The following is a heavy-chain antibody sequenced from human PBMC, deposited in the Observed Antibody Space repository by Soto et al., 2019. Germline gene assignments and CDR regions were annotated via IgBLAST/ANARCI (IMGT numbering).Heavy chain of an antibody. J-gene: IGHJ4*02. V-gene: IGHV3-74*01. CDR2: IYFDGITT. D-gene: IGHD1-26*01. Sequence: GGSRRRSWTASGFTFNTHWMHWVRQAPGKGLVWVSRIYFDGITTNYADSVKGRLTVSRDNAKNTVYLHVNTLRDEDTAVYYCARGGAMGVDYWGQGTLVTVSS. CDR3: ARGGAMGVDY. CDR1: GFTFNTHW.